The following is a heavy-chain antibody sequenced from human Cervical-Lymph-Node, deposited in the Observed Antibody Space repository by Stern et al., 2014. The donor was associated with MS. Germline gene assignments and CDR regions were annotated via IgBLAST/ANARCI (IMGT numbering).Heavy chain of an antibody. Sequence: QVQLMQSGAEVKKPGASVKVSCKASGYTFTGYYMHWVRQAPGQGLEWMGRINPNSGGTNYAQKFQGRVTMTRDTSISTAYMELSRLRSDDTAVYYCARVHQWEPNWFDPWGQGTLVTVSS. D-gene: IGHD1-26*01. CDR1: GYTFTGYY. V-gene: IGHV1-2*06. CDR3: ARVHQWEPNWFDP. CDR2: INPNSGGT. J-gene: IGHJ5*02.